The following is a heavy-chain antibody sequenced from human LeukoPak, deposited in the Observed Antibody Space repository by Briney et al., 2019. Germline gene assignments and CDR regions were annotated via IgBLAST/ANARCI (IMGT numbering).Heavy chain of an antibody. Sequence: SETLSLTCTVSGYSISSGYYWGWIRQPPGKGLEWIGSIYHSGSTYYNPSLKSRVTISVDTSKNQFSLKLSSVTAADTAVYYCARHLKYYYGSEMHWFDPWGQGTLVTVSS. CDR1: GYSISSGYY. J-gene: IGHJ5*02. CDR2: IYHSGST. CDR3: ARHLKYYYGSEMHWFDP. V-gene: IGHV4-38-2*02. D-gene: IGHD3-10*01.